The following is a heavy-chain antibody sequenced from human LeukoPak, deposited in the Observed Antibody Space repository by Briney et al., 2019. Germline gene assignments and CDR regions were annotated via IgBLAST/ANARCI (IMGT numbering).Heavy chain of an antibody. D-gene: IGHD3-10*01. V-gene: IGHV1-2*02. J-gene: IGHJ4*02. CDR1: GYTFTGYY. Sequence: ASVKVSCKASGYTFTGYYMHWVRQAPGQGLEWMGWINPNSGGTNYAQKFQGRVTMTRDTSISTAYMELSRLRSDDTAVYYCAKVPHLYYGSGSYQLDYWGQGTLVTVSS. CDR3: AKVPHLYYGSGSYQLDY. CDR2: INPNSGGT.